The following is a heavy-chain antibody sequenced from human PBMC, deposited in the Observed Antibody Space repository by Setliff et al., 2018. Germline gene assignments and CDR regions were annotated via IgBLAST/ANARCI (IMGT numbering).Heavy chain of an antibody. J-gene: IGHJ4*02. CDR1: GYTFINYW. CDR2: IYPSDSDI. V-gene: IGHV5-51*01. D-gene: IGHD6-13*01. CDR3: ARPAYSSRWYEIKGFDY. Sequence: GESLKISCKGSGYTFINYWIGWVRQMPGKGLEWMGIIYPSDSDIRYSPSFQGQVTISADKSISTAYLQWSSLKASYTAIYYCARPAYSSRWYEIKGFDYWGQGTPVTVSS.